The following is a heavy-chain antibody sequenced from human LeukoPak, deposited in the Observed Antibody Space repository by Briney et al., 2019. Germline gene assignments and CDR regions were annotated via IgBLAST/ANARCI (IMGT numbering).Heavy chain of an antibody. D-gene: IGHD2-15*01. CDR1: VDSVSSNSAT. Sequence: SQTPSLTCAISVDSVSSNSATWNWIRQSPSRGLEWLGRTYYRSKWYNDYAVSVKSRISINPDTSKNQFSLQLNSVTPEDSAVYYCARESSEYCSGGSCYGWFDPWGQGTLVTVSS. CDR3: ARESSEYCSGGSCYGWFDP. V-gene: IGHV6-1*01. CDR2: TYYRSKWYN. J-gene: IGHJ5*02.